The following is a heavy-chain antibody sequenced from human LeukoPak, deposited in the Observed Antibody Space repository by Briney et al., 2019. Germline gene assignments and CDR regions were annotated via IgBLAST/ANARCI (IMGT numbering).Heavy chain of an antibody. D-gene: IGHD1-26*01. V-gene: IGHV4-59*01. CDR3: AVYIGNYRTFGY. CDR2: IYYSGST. Sequence: SETLSLTCTVSGGSISNYYWSWIRQPPGKGLEWIGYIYYSGSTNYNPSLKSRVTISVDTSKNQFSLKLSSVTAADTAVYYCAVYIGNYRTFGYWGQGTLVTVSS. J-gene: IGHJ4*02. CDR1: GGSISNYY.